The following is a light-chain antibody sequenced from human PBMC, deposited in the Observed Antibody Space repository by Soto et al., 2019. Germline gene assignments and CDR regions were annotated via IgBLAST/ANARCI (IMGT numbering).Light chain of an antibody. V-gene: IGKV1-39*01. CDR2: ATS. CDR3: QQSYSFPLT. Sequence: DIQMTQSLSSLSASIGDRVTITCRASQSISSYLNWYQQKAGRAPKLLIYATSSLETGVPSRFSGSGSGTDFILTISSLQPEDFASYHCQQSYSFPLTFGGGTKVEIK. J-gene: IGKJ4*01. CDR1: QSISSY.